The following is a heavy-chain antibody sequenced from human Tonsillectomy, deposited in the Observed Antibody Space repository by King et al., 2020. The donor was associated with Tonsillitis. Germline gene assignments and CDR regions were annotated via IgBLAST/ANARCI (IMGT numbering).Heavy chain of an antibody. D-gene: IGHD3-16*01. J-gene: IGHJ6*02. CDR3: ARHAAGGYYGMDV. CDR2: IYPGDSDA. Sequence: EVQLVESGAEVKKPGESLKISCKGSGSTFTNSWIGWVRQMPGKGLEYMGSIYPGDSDARYSPSFQGQVTISADKSISTAYLQWSSLKASDTAMYFCARHAAGGYYGMDVWGQGTTVTVS. V-gene: IGHV5-51*01. CDR1: GSTFTNSW.